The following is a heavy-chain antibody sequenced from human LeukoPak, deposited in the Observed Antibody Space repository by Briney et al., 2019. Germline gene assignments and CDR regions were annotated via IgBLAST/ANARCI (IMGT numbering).Heavy chain of an antibody. J-gene: IGHJ6*02. D-gene: IGHD3-16*01. V-gene: IGHV3-7*03. CDR3: AKVSVGGLYYDGMDV. CDR1: GFTFSSYW. CDR2: INKDGGEK. Sequence: PGGSLRLSYAASGFTFSSYWMSWVRQAPGKGLEWVANINKDGGEKYYVDSVKGRFTISRDSSKNTLYLQLNSLRAEDTAVYYCAKVSVGGLYYDGMDVWGQGTTVTVSS.